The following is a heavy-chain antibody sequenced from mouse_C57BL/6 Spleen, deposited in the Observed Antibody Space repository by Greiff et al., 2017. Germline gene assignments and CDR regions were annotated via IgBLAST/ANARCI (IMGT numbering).Heavy chain of an antibody. D-gene: IGHD3-2*02. CDR3: AREGFDSSGYGY. CDR2: IDPNSGGT. J-gene: IGHJ2*01. Sequence: RPGRGLEGIGRIDPNSGGTKYNEKFKSKATLTVDKPSSTAYMQLSSLTSEDSAVYYCAREGFDSSGYGYWGQGTTLTVSS. V-gene: IGHV1-72*01.